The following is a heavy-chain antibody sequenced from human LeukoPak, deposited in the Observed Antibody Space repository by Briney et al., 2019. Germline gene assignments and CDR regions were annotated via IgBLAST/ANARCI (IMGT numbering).Heavy chain of an antibody. D-gene: IGHD3-10*01. CDR2: IYYTGTT. CDR1: GGSINNYY. CDR3: ARRSYGGHSGRYWYLDL. V-gene: IGHV4-59*01. J-gene: IGHJ2*01. Sequence: SETLSLTCTVSGGSINNYYWNWIRQSPGKGLEWIVYIYYTGTTNYNPSLKSPVTISVDTSKNQFSLKLSSVTAADTAMYYCARRSYGGHSGRYWYLDLWGRGTLVTVSS.